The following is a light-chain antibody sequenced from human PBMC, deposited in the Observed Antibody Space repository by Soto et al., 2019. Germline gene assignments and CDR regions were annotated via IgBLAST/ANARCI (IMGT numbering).Light chain of an antibody. CDR3: QQYGSSPWT. Sequence: TVLTQSPGTLSLSPGERATLSCRASQSVSSSYLAWYPQKPGQAPRLLIYGASSRATGIPDRFSGSGSGTDFTLTISRLEPEDFAVYYCQQYGSSPWTFGQGTKVDIK. V-gene: IGKV3-20*01. J-gene: IGKJ1*01. CDR1: QSVSSSY. CDR2: GAS.